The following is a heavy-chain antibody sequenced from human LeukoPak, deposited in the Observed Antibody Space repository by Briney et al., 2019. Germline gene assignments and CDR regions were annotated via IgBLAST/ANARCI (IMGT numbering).Heavy chain of an antibody. CDR3: AIGPQGHDYVWGSYRYSLDAFDI. Sequence: GGSLRLSCAASGFTISSNYMSWVRQAPGKGLEWVSVIYSGGSTYYADSVKGRFTISRDNSKNTLYLQMNSLRAEDTAVYYCAIGPQGHDYVWGSYRYSLDAFDIWGQGTMVTVSS. J-gene: IGHJ3*02. CDR1: GFTISSNY. V-gene: IGHV3-53*01. D-gene: IGHD3-16*02. CDR2: IYSGGST.